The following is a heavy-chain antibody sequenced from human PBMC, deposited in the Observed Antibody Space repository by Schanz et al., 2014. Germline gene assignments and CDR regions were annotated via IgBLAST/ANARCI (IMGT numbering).Heavy chain of an antibody. D-gene: IGHD1-1*01. J-gene: IGHJ4*02. CDR3: ARDGIAATTDFEY. CDR2: LSSDSRHV. V-gene: IGHV3-21*06. CDR1: GFAFSSFA. Sequence: VQLLESGGGLFKPGGSLRLSCAASGFAFSSFALSWVRQSPGKGLEWVSFLSSDSRHVYYVESAKGRFTISRDNAKNSLYLQMDSLRGDDTAVYYCARDGIAATTDFEYWGQGVLVTVSS.